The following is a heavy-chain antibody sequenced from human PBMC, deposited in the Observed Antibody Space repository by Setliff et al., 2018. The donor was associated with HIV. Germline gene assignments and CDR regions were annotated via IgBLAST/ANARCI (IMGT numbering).Heavy chain of an antibody. V-gene: IGHV3-74*01. CDR3: ARDTEMITTTDALDI. CDR2: ITADGSST. Sequence: ETLSLSCAASGFTFSDYWMHWVRQAPGKGLVWVSRITADGSSTRYADSVNGRFTISKDNAKNTMYLEMNSLRAEDTAVYYCARDTEMITTTDALDIWGPGTMVTVSS. CDR1: GFTFSDYW. D-gene: IGHD3-22*01. J-gene: IGHJ3*02.